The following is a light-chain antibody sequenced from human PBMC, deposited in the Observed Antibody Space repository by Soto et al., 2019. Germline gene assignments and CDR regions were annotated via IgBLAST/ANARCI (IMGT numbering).Light chain of an antibody. CDR1: QTISRY. V-gene: IGKV1-39*01. J-gene: IGKJ3*01. Sequence: DIQMTQSPSSLSASVGDRVTITCRASQTISRYLNWYRQKPGKAPNLLIYAASTLQTGVPSRFSGSGSGTDFTLTITSLQTEDFATYYWQHSYSIPFTFGPGTKVNIQ. CDR3: QHSYSIPFT. CDR2: AAS.